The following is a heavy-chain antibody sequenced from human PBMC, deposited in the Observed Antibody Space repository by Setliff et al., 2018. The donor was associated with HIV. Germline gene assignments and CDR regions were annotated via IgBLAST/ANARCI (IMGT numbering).Heavy chain of an antibody. D-gene: IGHD3-10*01. J-gene: IGHJ5*02. CDR3: ARDYGSGSYDH. V-gene: IGHV4-39*07. CDR2: IYYSGSV. CDR1: GGSINRSGYY. Sequence: SETLSLTCTVSGGSINRSGYYWGWIRQPPGKGLEWIGSIYYSGSVYYNPSLESRVTLALDTSTNQFSLKLRSVTAADTAVYYCARDYGSGSYDHWGQGTLVTVSS.